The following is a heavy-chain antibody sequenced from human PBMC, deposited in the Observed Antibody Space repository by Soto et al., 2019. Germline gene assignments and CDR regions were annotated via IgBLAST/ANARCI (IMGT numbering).Heavy chain of an antibody. CDR1: GGTFNKYA. Sequence: SVKVSCKASGGTFNKYAIDWVRQAPGQGLEWMGGITPLFGTPNYAQRFQGRVTISADEVTSTAYMELRSLRSDDTGVYYCARQFDYETSGYYYAYWGQGTLVTVSS. V-gene: IGHV1-69*13. D-gene: IGHD3-22*01. CDR3: ARQFDYETSGYYYAY. CDR2: ITPLFGTP. J-gene: IGHJ4*02.